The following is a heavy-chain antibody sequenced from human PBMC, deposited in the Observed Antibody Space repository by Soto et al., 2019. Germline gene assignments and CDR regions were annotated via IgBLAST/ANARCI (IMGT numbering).Heavy chain of an antibody. Sequence: GASVKVSCKASGYTFTSYGISWVRQAPGQGLEWMGWISAYNGNTNYAQKLQGRVTMTTDTSTSTAYMELRSLRSDDTAVYYCARGWMTTVTIAGPYCGMDVWGQGTTVTVSS. CDR1: GYTFTSYG. CDR3: ARGWMTTVTIAGPYCGMDV. D-gene: IGHD4-4*01. CDR2: ISAYNGNT. V-gene: IGHV1-18*01. J-gene: IGHJ6*02.